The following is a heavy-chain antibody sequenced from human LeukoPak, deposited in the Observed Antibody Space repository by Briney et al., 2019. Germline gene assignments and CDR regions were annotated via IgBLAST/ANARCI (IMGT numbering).Heavy chain of an antibody. Sequence: GGSLRLSCAASGFSFSNFAMSWVRQAPARGPEWVSSLRGGGETFYSDSVKGRFTLSRDDSRNTVYLQMNNLRVEDTAIYYCAKANWISNADAVWWGQGTQVTVSS. V-gene: IGHV3-23*01. CDR3: AKANWISNADAVW. CDR2: LRGGGET. CDR1: GFSFSNFA. J-gene: IGHJ4*02. D-gene: IGHD1-1*01.